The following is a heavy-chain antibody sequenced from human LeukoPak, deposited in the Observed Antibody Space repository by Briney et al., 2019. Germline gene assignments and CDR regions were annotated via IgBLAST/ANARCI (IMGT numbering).Heavy chain of an antibody. Sequence: GGSLRLSCAASGFTFSSYSMNWVRQAPGKGLEWVSSISSSSSYIYYADSVKGRFTISRDNAKNSLYLQMNSLGAEDTAVYYCANSKEYQLLAIDYWGQGTLVTVSS. CDR3: ANSKEYQLLAIDY. CDR1: GFTFSSYS. D-gene: IGHD2-2*01. J-gene: IGHJ4*02. V-gene: IGHV3-21*01. CDR2: ISSSSSYI.